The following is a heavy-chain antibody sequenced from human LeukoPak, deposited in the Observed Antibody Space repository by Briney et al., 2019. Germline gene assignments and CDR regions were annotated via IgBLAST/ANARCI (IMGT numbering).Heavy chain of an antibody. D-gene: IGHD3-10*01. CDR2: VNPNSGGT. CDR3: ARVSGSGSYYTLFDY. CDR1: GYTFTGYY. V-gene: IGHV1-2*06. J-gene: IGHJ4*02. Sequence: GASVKVSCKASGYTFTGYYMHWVRQAPGQGLEWMGRVNPNSGGTNYAQKFQGRVTMTRDTSISAAYMELSRLRSDDTAVYYCARVSGSGSYYTLFDYWGQGTLVTVSS.